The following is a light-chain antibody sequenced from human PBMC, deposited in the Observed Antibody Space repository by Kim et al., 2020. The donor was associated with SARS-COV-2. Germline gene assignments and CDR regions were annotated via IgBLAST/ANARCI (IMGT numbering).Light chain of an antibody. CDR1: QGSNRD. CDR2: GAS. CDR3: QKYNSAPWT. Sequence: ASVGDGVTITCRASQGSNRDLAWYQQRPGKVPKLLIYGASTLQSGVPSRFSGGGSGTDFTLTISGLQPEDVATYYCQKYNSAPWTFGQGTKVDIK. V-gene: IGKV1-27*01. J-gene: IGKJ1*01.